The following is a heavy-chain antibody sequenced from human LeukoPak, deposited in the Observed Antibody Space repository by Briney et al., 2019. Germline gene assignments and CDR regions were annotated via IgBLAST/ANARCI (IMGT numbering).Heavy chain of an antibody. CDR1: GFTVSSNY. D-gene: IGHD2-2*01. V-gene: IGHV3-66*01. CDR2: IYSGGST. Sequence: GGSLRLSCAASGFTVSSNYMSWVRQAPGKGLEWVSVIYSGGSTYYADSVKGRFTISRDNSKNTLYLQMNSLKTEDTAVYYCTSSTSRLVSDFDYWGQGTLVTVSS. J-gene: IGHJ4*02. CDR3: TSSTSRLVSDFDY.